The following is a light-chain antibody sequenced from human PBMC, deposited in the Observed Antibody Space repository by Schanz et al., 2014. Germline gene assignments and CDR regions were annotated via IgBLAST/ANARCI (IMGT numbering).Light chain of an antibody. CDR1: QSVSSSY. J-gene: IGKJ4*01. V-gene: IGKV3D-20*02. Sequence: EIVLTQSPGTLSFSPGERATLSCRASQSVSSSYLAWYQQKPGQAPRLLIYGASSRATGIPARFRASGSGTEFTLTISSLEPEDFAVYYCQQRSNYLTFGGGTKVEIK. CDR2: GAS. CDR3: QQRSNYLT.